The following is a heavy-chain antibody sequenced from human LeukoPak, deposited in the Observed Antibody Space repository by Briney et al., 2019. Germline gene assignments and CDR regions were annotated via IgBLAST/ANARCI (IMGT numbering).Heavy chain of an antibody. V-gene: IGHV1-46*01. CDR3: ARGGVGLRGWELLHSNDY. Sequence: ASVKVSCKASGYTFTSYYMHWVRQAPGQGLEWMGIINPSGGSTSYAQKFQGRVTMTRDTSTSTVYMELSSLRSEDTALYYCARGGVGLRGWELLHSNDYWGQGTLVTVSS. CDR1: GYTFTSYY. CDR2: INPSGGST. J-gene: IGHJ4*02. D-gene: IGHD1-26*01.